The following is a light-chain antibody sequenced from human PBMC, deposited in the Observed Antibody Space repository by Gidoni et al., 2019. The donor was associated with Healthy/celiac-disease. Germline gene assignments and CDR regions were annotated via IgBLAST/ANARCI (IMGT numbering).Light chain of an antibody. Sequence: DIQMTQSPSSLSASVGDRVTITCRASQSIRSYLNWYQQKPGKAPKLLIYAASRLQSGVPSRFSGSGSGTYFTLTISMLQPEDFATYYCQQSYSTPRTFGQGTKLEIK. CDR3: QQSYSTPRT. V-gene: IGKV1-39*01. CDR1: QSIRSY. J-gene: IGKJ2*01. CDR2: AAS.